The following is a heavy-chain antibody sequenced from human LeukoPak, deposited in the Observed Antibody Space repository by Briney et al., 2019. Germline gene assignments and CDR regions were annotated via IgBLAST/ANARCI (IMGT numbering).Heavy chain of an antibody. J-gene: IGHJ4*02. V-gene: IGHV1-18*01. CDR2: ISAYNGNT. Sequence: ASVKVSCKASGYTFTSYGISWVRQAPGQGLEWMGRISAYNGNTNYAQKLQGRVTMTTDTSTSTAYMELRSLRSDDTAVYYCARDHKPGQYYYGSGSPMYYWGQGTLVTVSS. D-gene: IGHD3-10*01. CDR1: GYTFTSYG. CDR3: ARDHKPGQYYYGSGSPMYY.